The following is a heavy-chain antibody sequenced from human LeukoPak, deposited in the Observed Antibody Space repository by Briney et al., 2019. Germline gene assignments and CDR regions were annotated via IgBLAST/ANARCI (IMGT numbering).Heavy chain of an antibody. J-gene: IGHJ4*02. CDR2: TYPGDSDT. CDR3: ARSSVQHSTVTFEY. CDR1: GYSFNSYW. D-gene: IGHD4-17*01. Sequence: GESLKISCKGSGYSFNSYWIGWVRQMPGKGLEWMGITYPGDSDTRYSPSFQGQVTISADKSVSTAYLQWSSLKASDTAMYYCARSSVQHSTVTFEYWGLGTLVTVSS. V-gene: IGHV5-51*01.